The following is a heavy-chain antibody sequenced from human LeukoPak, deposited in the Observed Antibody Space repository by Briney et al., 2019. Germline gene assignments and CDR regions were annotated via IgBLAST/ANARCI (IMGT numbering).Heavy chain of an antibody. CDR1: GYTFTSYA. CDR3: ARLASGWTTTGRGGDYFDY. J-gene: IGHJ4*02. D-gene: IGHD3-10*01. V-gene: IGHV1-3*01. Sequence: ASVKVSCKASGYTFTSYAMHWVRQAPGQRLEWMGWINAGNGNTKYSQKFQGRVTITRDTSASTAYMELSSLRSEDTAVYYCARLASGWTTTGRGGDYFDYWGQGTLVTVSS. CDR2: INAGNGNT.